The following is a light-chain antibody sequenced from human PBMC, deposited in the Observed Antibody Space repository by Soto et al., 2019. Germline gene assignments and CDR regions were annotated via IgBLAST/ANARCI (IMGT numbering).Light chain of an antibody. V-gene: IGKV1-9*01. CDR3: QQANSFPIT. J-gene: IGKJ5*01. CDR1: QAITNN. Sequence: DIHLTQSPSSLSASVGDRVTITCRASQAITNNLAWYQQKPGNPPRLLIYEESTLHSGVPSRFSGRKVGTDFTLTISSLQPEDFATYYCQQANSFPITFGQGTRLEIK. CDR2: EES.